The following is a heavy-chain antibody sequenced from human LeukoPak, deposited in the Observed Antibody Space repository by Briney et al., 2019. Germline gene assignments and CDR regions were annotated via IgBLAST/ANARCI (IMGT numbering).Heavy chain of an antibody. CDR2: IYHSGST. J-gene: IGHJ4*02. CDR1: GGSISSSNW. V-gene: IGHV4-4*02. Sequence: SETLSLTCAVSGGSISSSNWWSWVRQPPRKGLEWIGEIYHSGSTNYNPSLKSRVTIAVDKSKNQLSLKLNSVTAADTAVYYCAKKLVDTPRTFDYWGQGTLVTVSS. D-gene: IGHD5-18*01. CDR3: AKKLVDTPRTFDY.